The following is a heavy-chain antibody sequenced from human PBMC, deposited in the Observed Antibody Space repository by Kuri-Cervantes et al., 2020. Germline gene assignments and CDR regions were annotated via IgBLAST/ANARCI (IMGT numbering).Heavy chain of an antibody. V-gene: IGHV3-21*01. Sequence: GESLKISCAASGFTFSSYAMSWARQAPGKGLEWVSSISSSSSYIYYADSVKGRFTISRDNAKNSLYLQMNSLRAEDTAVYYCARGWASIAVGFDYWGQGTLVTVSS. CDR1: GFTFSSYA. J-gene: IGHJ4*02. CDR2: ISSSSSYI. CDR3: ARGWASIAVGFDY. D-gene: IGHD6-19*01.